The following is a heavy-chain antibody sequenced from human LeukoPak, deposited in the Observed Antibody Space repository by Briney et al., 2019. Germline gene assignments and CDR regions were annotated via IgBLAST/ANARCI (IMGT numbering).Heavy chain of an antibody. CDR1: GFTLSSYA. CDR3: AKGDASPVHLLTGH. J-gene: IGHJ4*02. Sequence: GGSLRLSCAASGFTLSSYAMTWVRQAPGKGLEWVTGISGSGDDTYYADSVKGRFTVSRDNSKNPLYLQMNSLRVEDTAVYYCAKGDASPVHLLTGHWGQGTLVTVSS. D-gene: IGHD3-9*01. V-gene: IGHV3-23*01. CDR2: ISGSGDDT.